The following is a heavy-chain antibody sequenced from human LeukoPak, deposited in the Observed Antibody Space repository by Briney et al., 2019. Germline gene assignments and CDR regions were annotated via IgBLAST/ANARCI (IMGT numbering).Heavy chain of an antibody. D-gene: IGHD5-18*01. CDR3: ARLSGYSSGYIGY. CDR2: IYYSGSP. CDR1: GGSISSSSYY. V-gene: IGHV4-39*01. Sequence: SETLSLTCTVSGGSISSSSYYWGWIRQPPGKGLEWIGSIYYSGSPYYNPSLKSRLTISVDTSKNQFSLRVTSVTAADTAVYYCARLSGYSSGYIGYWGRGTLVIVS. J-gene: IGHJ4*02.